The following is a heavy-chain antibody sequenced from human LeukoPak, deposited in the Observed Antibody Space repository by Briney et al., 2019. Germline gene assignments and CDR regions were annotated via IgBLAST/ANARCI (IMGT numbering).Heavy chain of an antibody. CDR1: GFTFSSYA. CDR2: ISGSGGST. Sequence: GGSLRLSCAASGFTFSSYAMSWVRQAPGKGLEWVSAISGSGGSTYYADSVKGRFTISRDNSKNTLYLQMNSLRAEDTAVYYCAKVKGLRGIVGTTTRGFLDYWGQGTLVTVSS. J-gene: IGHJ4*02. V-gene: IGHV3-23*01. D-gene: IGHD1-26*01. CDR3: AKVKGLRGIVGTTTRGFLDY.